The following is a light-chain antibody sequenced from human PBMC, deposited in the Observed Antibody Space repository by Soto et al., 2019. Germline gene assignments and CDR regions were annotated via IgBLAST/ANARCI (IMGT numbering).Light chain of an antibody. CDR2: DAT. V-gene: IGKV3-11*01. CDR3: QPRRT. J-gene: IGKJ4*01. Sequence: EVVLTQSPANLSLYPGERATLPCRASQSFISNLAWYQHKPGEARRLLIYDATNRATGSPAMFSGSGSGKDFTLAISSLEPEDFAVYYCQPRRTFGGGTKVDIK. CDR1: QSFISN.